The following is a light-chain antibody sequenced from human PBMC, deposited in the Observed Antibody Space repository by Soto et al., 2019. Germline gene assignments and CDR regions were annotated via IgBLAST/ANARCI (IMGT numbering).Light chain of an antibody. CDR3: QQYNSAWT. Sequence: DIQMAQSPSTLSASIGDRVTITCRASEDINDWLAWYQQKPGNAPKFLIYDASTLQSGVPSRFSGSGSGTEFTLTISSLQPDDFATYYCQQYNSAWTFGQGTKVDIK. CDR2: DAS. J-gene: IGKJ1*01. CDR1: EDINDW. V-gene: IGKV1-5*01.